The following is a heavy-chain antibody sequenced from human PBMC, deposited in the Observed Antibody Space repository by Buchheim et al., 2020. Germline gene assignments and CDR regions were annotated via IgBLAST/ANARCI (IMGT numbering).Heavy chain of an antibody. V-gene: IGHV4-61*01. CDR1: GGSVSSGSYY. D-gene: IGHD6-13*01. J-gene: IGHJ5*02. CDR2: IYYSGST. CDR3: ARVLSSSWYQSWFDP. Sequence: QVQLQESGPGLVKPSETLSLTCTVSGGSVSSGSYYWSWIRQPPGKGLEWIGYIYYSGSTHYNPSLKSRVTISVDTSKNQSSLKLSSVTAADTAVYYCARVLSSSWYQSWFDPWGQGTL.